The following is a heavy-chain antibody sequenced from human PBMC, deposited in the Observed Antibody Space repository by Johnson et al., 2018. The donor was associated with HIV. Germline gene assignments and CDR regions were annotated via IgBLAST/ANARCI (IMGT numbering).Heavy chain of an antibody. CDR3: ARDYYDSSGHDAFDI. V-gene: IGHV3-64*01. CDR1: GFTFSSYA. CDR2: ISSNGGST. Sequence: VQLVESGGGLVQPGGSLRLSCAASGFTFSSYAMHWVRQAPGKGLEYVSAISSNGGSTYYANSVKGRFTISRDNSKNTLYLQMRSLRAEDMAVYYCARDYYDSSGHDAFDIWGQGTMVTVSS. J-gene: IGHJ3*02. D-gene: IGHD3-22*01.